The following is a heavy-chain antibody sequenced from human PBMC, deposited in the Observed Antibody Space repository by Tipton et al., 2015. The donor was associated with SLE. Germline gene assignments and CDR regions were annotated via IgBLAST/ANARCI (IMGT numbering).Heavy chain of an antibody. Sequence: TLSLTCAVSGYSISSGYYWGWIRQPPGKGLEWIGSIYHSGSTYYNSSLESRVTISVDTSKNHFSLKLNSVTAADTAVYYCARVDGLVATIFYYFDYWGQGNLVTVSS. CDR1: GYSISSGYY. CDR3: ARVDGLVATIFYYFDY. J-gene: IGHJ4*02. CDR2: IYHSGST. V-gene: IGHV4-38-2*01. D-gene: IGHD5-12*01.